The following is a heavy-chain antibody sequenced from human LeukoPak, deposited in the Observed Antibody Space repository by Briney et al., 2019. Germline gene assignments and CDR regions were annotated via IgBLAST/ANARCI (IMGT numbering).Heavy chain of an antibody. CDR1: GGSISSGSYY. D-gene: IGHD2-8*01. J-gene: IGHJ4*02. V-gene: IGHV4-61*02. CDR3: ARTQGYCTNGVCYWFDY. Sequence: SETLSLTCTVSGGSISSGSYYWSWIRQPAGKGLEWIGRIYTSGSTNYNPSLKSRVTISVDTSKNQFSLKLSSVTAADTAVYYCARTQGYCTNGVCYWFDYWGQGTLVTVSS. CDR2: IYTSGST.